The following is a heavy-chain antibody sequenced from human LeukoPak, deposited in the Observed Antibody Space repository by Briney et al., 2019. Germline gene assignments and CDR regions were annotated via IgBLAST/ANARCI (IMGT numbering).Heavy chain of an antibody. V-gene: IGHV1-69*13. Sequence: ASVKVSCKASGGTFSSYAISWVRQAPGQGLEWMGGIIPIFGTANYAQKFQGRVTITADESTSTAYMELSSLRSEDTAVYYCARTVTTGAVREHYFDYWGQGTLVTVSS. CDR3: ARTVTTGAVREHYFDY. J-gene: IGHJ4*02. CDR2: IIPIFGTA. CDR1: GGTFSSYA. D-gene: IGHD4-17*01.